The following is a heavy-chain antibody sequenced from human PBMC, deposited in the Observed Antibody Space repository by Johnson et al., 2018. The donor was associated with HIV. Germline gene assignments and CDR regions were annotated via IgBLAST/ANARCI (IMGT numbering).Heavy chain of an antibody. Sequence: VQLVESGGGVVQPGGSLRLSCAASGFTFSSYGMHWVRQAPGKGLEWVAFIRYDGSNKYYADSVKGRFTISRDNSKNTLCLQMNSLRAEDTAVYYCARYSSSSRDTFDIWGQGTMVTVSS. CDR3: ARYSSSSRDTFDI. CDR1: GFTFSSYG. J-gene: IGHJ3*02. V-gene: IGHV3-30*02. CDR2: IRYDGSNK. D-gene: IGHD6-13*01.